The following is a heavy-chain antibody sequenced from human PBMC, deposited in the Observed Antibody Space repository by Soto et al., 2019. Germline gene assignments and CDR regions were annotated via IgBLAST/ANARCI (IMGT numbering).Heavy chain of an antibody. CDR1: GVTFSSYA. J-gene: IGHJ6*02. D-gene: IGHD3-3*01. CDR2: IIPIFGTA. Sequence: GASVKVSCKASGVTFSSYAISWVRQAPGQGLEWMGGIIPIFGTANYAQKFQGRVTITADKSTSTAYMELSSLRSEDTAVYYCARDRITIFGVVIPKGYYGMDVWGQGTTVTVSS. V-gene: IGHV1-69*06. CDR3: ARDRITIFGVVIPKGYYGMDV.